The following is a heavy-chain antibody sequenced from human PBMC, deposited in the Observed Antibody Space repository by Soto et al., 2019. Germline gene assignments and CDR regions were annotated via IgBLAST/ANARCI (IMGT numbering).Heavy chain of an antibody. CDR3: ARTVTSVGKVTRCDH. D-gene: IGHD2-21*02. J-gene: IGHJ4*02. CDR2: ISAYNGNT. Sequence: QVQLMQSGGEVKSPGASVKVSCKASGYTFSSYGITWVRQAPGQGLEWMGWISAYNGNTDYAQNLQDRVTMTTDTSTSTAYMEVRRLRADDTAVYYCARTVTSVGKVTRCDHWGQGTLVTVSS. V-gene: IGHV1-18*01. CDR1: GYTFSSYG.